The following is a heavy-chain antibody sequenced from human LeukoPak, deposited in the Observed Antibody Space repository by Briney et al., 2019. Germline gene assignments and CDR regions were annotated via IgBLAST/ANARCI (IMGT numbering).Heavy chain of an antibody. D-gene: IGHD4-11*01. V-gene: IGHV3-23*01. CDR1: GFTFSSYA. CDR2: ISGSGGST. CDR3: AKDGVMSTVSYYYYMDV. J-gene: IGHJ6*03. Sequence: GGSLRLSCAASGFTFSSYAMSWVRQAPGKGLEWVSGISGSGGSTYYADSVKGRFTISRDNSKNTLYLQMNSLRAEDTAVYYCAKDGVMSTVSYYYYMDVWGKGTTVTVSS.